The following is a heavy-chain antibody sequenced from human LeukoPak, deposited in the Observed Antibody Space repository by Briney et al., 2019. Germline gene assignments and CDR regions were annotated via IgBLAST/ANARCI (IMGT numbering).Heavy chain of an antibody. J-gene: IGHJ4*02. Sequence: SETLSLTCTVSGGSISSYYWGWIRQPPGKGLEWIGSIYYSGSTYYNPSLKSRVTISVDTSKNQFSLKLSSVTAADTAVYYCARSGYSSSPFDYWGQGTLVTVSS. CDR3: ARSGYSSSPFDY. V-gene: IGHV4-39*07. CDR1: GGSISSYY. CDR2: IYYSGST. D-gene: IGHD6-6*01.